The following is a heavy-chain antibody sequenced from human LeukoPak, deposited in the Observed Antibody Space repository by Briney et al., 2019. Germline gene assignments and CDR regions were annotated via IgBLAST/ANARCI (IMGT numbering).Heavy chain of an antibody. CDR2: IIPIFGTA. D-gene: IGHD1-26*01. V-gene: IGHV1-69*13. Sequence: ASVKVSCKASGGTFSSYAISWVRQAPGQGLEWMGGIIPIFGTANYAQKFQGRVTITADESTSTAYMELSSLRAEDTAVYYCAKVYSGSYDYWGQGTLVTVSS. CDR3: AKVYSGSYDY. CDR1: GGTFSSYA. J-gene: IGHJ4*02.